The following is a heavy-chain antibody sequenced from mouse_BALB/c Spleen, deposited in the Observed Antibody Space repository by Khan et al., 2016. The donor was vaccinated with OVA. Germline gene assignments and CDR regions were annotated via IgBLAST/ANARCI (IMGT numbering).Heavy chain of an antibody. J-gene: IGHJ3*01. CDR3: ARGLTYYGSWFAY. D-gene: IGHD1-1*01. V-gene: IGHV9-1*02. Sequence: QIQLVQSGPELKKPGETVKISCETSGYTFTNYGMNWVKQAPGKGLKWMGWINTNTGESIYADDFKGRFAFSLETSASTAFLHINNLKNEDMATYFCARGLTYYGSWFAYWGQGTLVTVSA. CDR1: GYTFTNYG. CDR2: INTNTGES.